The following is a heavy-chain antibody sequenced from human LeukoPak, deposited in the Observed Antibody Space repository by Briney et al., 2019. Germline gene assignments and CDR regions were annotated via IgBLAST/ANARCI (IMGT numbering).Heavy chain of an antibody. CDR2: IYDSWNT. Sequence: SETLSLTCIVSSGSINNHYWSWIRQPPGKGLEWIGYIYDSWNTNYNPSLKSRVTISIDTSKNQFSLNLISVTAADTAVYYCARDQIGYGLDYWGQGTLVTVSS. CDR3: ARDQIGYGLDY. CDR1: SGSINNHY. D-gene: IGHD5-18*01. J-gene: IGHJ4*02. V-gene: IGHV4-59*11.